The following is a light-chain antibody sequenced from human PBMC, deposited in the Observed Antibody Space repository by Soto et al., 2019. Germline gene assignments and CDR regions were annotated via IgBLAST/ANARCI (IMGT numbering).Light chain of an antibody. CDR3: QHYGAAPIT. Sequence: EIVLTQSPGSLSLSPWDRATLSCRASQSVGGNVAWYQQIPGQPPKLLIFGASSRATGIADKFSGSGSGTDFTLTINRLEPADFALYYCQHYGAAPITFGQGTRLEIK. V-gene: IGKV3-20*01. J-gene: IGKJ5*01. CDR1: QSVGGN. CDR2: GAS.